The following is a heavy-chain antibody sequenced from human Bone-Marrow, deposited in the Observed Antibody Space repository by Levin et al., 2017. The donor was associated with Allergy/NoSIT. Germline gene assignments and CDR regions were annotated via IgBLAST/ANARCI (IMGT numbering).Heavy chain of an antibody. J-gene: IGHJ5*01. CDR1: DYRFTNYG. CDR3: ARDGRPFCSSSSCYRVVWFGS. Sequence: ASVKVSCRASDYRFTNYGINWVRQAPGQGLEWMGWISAFHGDTKYAQNFQGRVTMTTDTSTSTAYMELRSLRSDDTAVYYCARDGRPFCSSSSCYRVVWFGSWGQGTLVSVSS. V-gene: IGHV1-18*01. CDR2: ISAFHGDT. D-gene: IGHD2-2*01.